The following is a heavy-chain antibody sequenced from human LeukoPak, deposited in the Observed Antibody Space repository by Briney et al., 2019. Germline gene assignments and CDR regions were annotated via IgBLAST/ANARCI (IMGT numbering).Heavy chain of an antibody. D-gene: IGHD3-22*01. Sequence: PGGSLRLSCAASGFTFSSYWMSWVRQAPGKGLEWVSGISGSGGSTYYADSVKGRFTISRDNSKNTLYLQMNSLRAEDTAVYYCARVYDSSGYSQFDYWGQGTLVTVSS. CDR2: ISGSGGST. CDR3: ARVYDSSGYSQFDY. J-gene: IGHJ4*02. CDR1: GFTFSSYW. V-gene: IGHV3-23*01.